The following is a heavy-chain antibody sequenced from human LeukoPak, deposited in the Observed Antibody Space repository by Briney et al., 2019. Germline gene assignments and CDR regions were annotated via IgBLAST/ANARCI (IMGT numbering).Heavy chain of an antibody. J-gene: IGHJ4*02. CDR2: ISGSGGST. D-gene: IGHD2/OR15-2a*01. Sequence: GGSLRLSCAASGFSFRTYSMNWVRQAPGKGLEWVSAISGSGGSTYYADSVKGRFTISRDNSKNTLYLQMNSLRAEDTAVYYCATPRGKNIPYYFDYWGQGTLVTVSS. CDR3: ATPRGKNIPYYFDY. V-gene: IGHV3-23*01. CDR1: GFSFRTYS.